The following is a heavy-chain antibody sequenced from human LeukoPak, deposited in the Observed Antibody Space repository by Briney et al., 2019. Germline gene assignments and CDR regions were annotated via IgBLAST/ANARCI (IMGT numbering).Heavy chain of an antibody. CDR2: ISRSSSYI. Sequence: GRSLRLSCAASGFTFSSYSMNWVRQAPGKGLEWVSSISRSSSYIYYADSAKGRFTISRDNAKNSLYLQMNSLRAEDTAVYYCARELRQYSYGAPFDYWGQGALVTVSS. CDR3: ARELRQYSYGAPFDY. CDR1: GFTFSSYS. J-gene: IGHJ4*02. V-gene: IGHV3-21*01. D-gene: IGHD5-18*01.